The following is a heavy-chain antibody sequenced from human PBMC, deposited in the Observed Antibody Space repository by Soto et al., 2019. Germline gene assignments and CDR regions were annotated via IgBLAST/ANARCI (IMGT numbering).Heavy chain of an antibody. CDR2: IYNGGST. V-gene: IGHV4-30-4*01. D-gene: IGHD3-3*01. J-gene: IGHJ4*02. Sequence: SETLSLTCTVSGDSVSSVGFHWAWLRRPPGKGLEWIGYIYNGGSTYYRPSLESRMHMPLDATRNHYSLRLTSVTAADTAVYFCARAPVGLDTISYFDYWGQGKLVTVSS. CDR3: ARAPVGLDTISYFDY. CDR1: GDSVSSVGFH.